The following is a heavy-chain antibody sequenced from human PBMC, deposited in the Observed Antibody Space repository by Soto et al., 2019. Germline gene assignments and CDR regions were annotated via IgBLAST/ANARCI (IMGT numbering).Heavy chain of an antibody. V-gene: IGHV1-18*01. J-gene: IGHJ4*02. CDR2: ISPYSGYT. Sequence: QVQLVQSGPEMKKPGASVKVSCKGFGYSFMKYGINWVRQAPGQGLEWVGWISPYSGYTHSAQKFHGRLTLTIDTARRKAYMELRILRSADTALYYCAREASVLIPAAQPSRFDSWGQGTLVTVSS. D-gene: IGHD2-2*01. CDR1: GYSFMKYG. CDR3: AREASVLIPAAQPSRFDS.